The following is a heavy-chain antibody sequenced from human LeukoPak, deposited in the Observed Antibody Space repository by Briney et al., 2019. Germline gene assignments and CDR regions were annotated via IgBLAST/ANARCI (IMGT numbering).Heavy chain of an antibody. J-gene: IGHJ5*02. CDR2: INAGNGNT. V-gene: IGHV1-3*03. Sequence: GASVKVSCKASGCTFTSYAMHWVRQAPGQRLEWMGWINAGNGNTKYSQEFQGRVTITRDTSASTAYMELSSLRSEDMAVYYCARDTPRYYDSSGVNWFDPWGQGTLVTVSS. D-gene: IGHD3-22*01. CDR1: GCTFTSYA. CDR3: ARDTPRYYDSSGVNWFDP.